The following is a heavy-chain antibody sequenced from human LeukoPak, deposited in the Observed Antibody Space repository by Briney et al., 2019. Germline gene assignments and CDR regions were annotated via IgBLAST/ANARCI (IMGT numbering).Heavy chain of an antibody. CDR3: AKGWFGETLHGPHDY. J-gene: IGHJ4*02. V-gene: IGHV3-23*01. CDR1: EFTFSTYA. D-gene: IGHD3-10*01. Sequence: RTGGSLRLSCAASEFTFSTYAMSWVRQAPGKGLEWVSSISASGSLTYYADSVKGRFTISRDNSKSILSLQMNSLTVEDTAVYYWAKGWFGETLHGPHDYWGQGTLVTVSS. CDR2: ISASGSLT.